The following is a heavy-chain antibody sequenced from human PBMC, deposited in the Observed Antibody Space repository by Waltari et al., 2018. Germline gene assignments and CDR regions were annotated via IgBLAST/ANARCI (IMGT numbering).Heavy chain of an antibody. Sequence: QVQLQQWGAGLLKPSETLSLTCAVYGGSFSGYYWSWIRQPPGKGLEWIGESNHSGSTNYNPSLKSRVTISVDTSKNQFSLKLSSVTAADTAVYYCARPDYDFWSGYSSALHYWGQGTLVTVSS. CDR1: GGSFSGYY. D-gene: IGHD3-3*01. V-gene: IGHV4-34*01. CDR3: ARPDYDFWSGYSSALHY. J-gene: IGHJ4*02. CDR2: SNHSGST.